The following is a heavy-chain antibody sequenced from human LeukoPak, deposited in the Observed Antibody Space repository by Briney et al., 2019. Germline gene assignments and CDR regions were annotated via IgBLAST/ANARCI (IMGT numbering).Heavy chain of an antibody. V-gene: IGHV4-34*01. CDR2: INHSGST. Sequence: PSETLSLTCAVYGGSFSGYYWSWIRQPPGKGLEWIGEINHSGSTNYNPSLKSRVIISVDTSKNQFSLKLSSVTAADTAVYYCARRMKRGYSYGPDYWGQGTLVTVSS. D-gene: IGHD5-18*01. CDR1: GGSFSGYY. J-gene: IGHJ4*02. CDR3: ARRMKRGYSYGPDY.